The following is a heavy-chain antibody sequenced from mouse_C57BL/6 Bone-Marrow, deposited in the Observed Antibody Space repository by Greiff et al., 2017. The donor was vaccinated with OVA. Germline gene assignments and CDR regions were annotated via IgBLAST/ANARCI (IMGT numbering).Heavy chain of an antibody. CDR2: IWSGGST. D-gene: IGHD2-5*01. CDR1: GFSLTSYG. V-gene: IGHV2-2*01. J-gene: IGHJ3*01. Sequence: QVQLKESGPGLVQPSQSLSITCTVSGFSLTSYGVHWVRQSPGKGLEWLGVIWSGGSTDYNAAFISRLSISKDNSKSKVFFKMNSLQADDTAIYYCARTFYYSTSWFAYWGQGTLVTVSA. CDR3: ARTFYYSTSWFAY.